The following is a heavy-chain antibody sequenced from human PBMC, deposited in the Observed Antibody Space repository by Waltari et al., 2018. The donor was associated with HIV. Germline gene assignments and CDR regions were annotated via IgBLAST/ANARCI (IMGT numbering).Heavy chain of an antibody. CDR1: GFTFSSYN. J-gene: IGHJ5*02. D-gene: IGHD6-13*01. Sequence: EVQLVESGGGLVKPGGSLRLSCAASGFTFSSYNMNWVRQAPGKWLEWVSFISSSSSYIYYADSVKGRFTISRDNAKNSLNLQMNSLRAEDTAVYYCARDSLRGIGADGNWFDPWGQGTLVTVSS. V-gene: IGHV3-21*01. CDR2: ISSSSSYI. CDR3: ARDSLRGIGADGNWFDP.